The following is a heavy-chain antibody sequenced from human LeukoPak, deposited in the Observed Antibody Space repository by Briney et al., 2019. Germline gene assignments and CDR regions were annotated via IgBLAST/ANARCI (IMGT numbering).Heavy chain of an antibody. CDR3: AKWGDYDVLTGYYVSDY. V-gene: IGHV3-23*01. CDR1: GFTFSNYA. D-gene: IGHD3-9*01. J-gene: IGHJ4*02. CDR2: ITGSGGNT. Sequence: GASLRVSCAASGFTFSNYAMSGVRQAPGKGLEWVSAITGSGGNTYYADSVKGRFTISRDNSKNTVFLQMNSLRAEDTAVYYCAKWGDYDVLTGYYVSDYWGQGTLVTVSS.